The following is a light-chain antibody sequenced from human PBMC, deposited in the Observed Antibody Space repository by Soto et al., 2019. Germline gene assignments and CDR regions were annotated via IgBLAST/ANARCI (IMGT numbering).Light chain of an antibody. Sequence: EIVLTQSPATLSLSPGERATLSCRASQSVGSSLAWYQQKPGQAPRLLISGASTRATGIPDRFSGSGSGTDFTLTISRLEPEDFAVYYCQQYGSSGTFGQGTKVDIK. CDR2: GAS. CDR3: QQYGSSGT. CDR1: QSVGSS. J-gene: IGKJ1*01. V-gene: IGKV3-20*01.